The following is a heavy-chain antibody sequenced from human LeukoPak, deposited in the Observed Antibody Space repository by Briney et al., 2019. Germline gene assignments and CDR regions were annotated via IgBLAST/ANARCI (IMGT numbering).Heavy chain of an antibody. CDR2: ISGSGANT. J-gene: IGHJ3*02. Sequence: GGSLRLSCAASGFTFSSFAVSWVRQAPGKGLEWVSVISGSGANTYYADSVKGRFTISRDNSKDTLYLQMNSLRAEDTALYYCAKGGSSGWGAFDIWGQGTMVTVSS. CDR3: AKGGSSGWGAFDI. CDR1: GFTFSSFA. V-gene: IGHV3-23*01. D-gene: IGHD6-19*01.